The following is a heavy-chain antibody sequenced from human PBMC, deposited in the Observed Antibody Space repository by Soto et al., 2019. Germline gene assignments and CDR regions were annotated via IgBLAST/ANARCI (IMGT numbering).Heavy chain of an antibody. V-gene: IGHV4-30-2*01. CDR1: GGAISSGGYS. CDR3: ARDGKGIAEAGTRVD. J-gene: IGHJ4*02. CDR2: IFHSGRT. Sequence: QLQLQESGAGLVKPSQTLSLTCAVSGGAISSGGYSWSWIRQPPGKVLEWIGYIFHSGRTYSNPAPKSRVNISVDRPKDQFSRKLSSVTAAATAVYYSARDGKGIAEAGTRVDWGKGTLVTVSS. D-gene: IGHD6-13*01.